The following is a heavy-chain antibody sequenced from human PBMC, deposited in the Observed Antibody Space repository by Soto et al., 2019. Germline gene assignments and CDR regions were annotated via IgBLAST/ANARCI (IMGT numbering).Heavy chain of an antibody. D-gene: IGHD3-10*01. Sequence: QVHLEESGGGLVKPGGSLRLSCTASGFIFSDYYMSWIRQAPGNGLEWVSDISNSGRSTHHADSVEGRFTISRDNAKDSLYLQMNSLRPEDSAIYYCARDHGGGGLTLEYWGQGTLVTVSS. CDR3: ARDHGGGGLTLEY. J-gene: IGHJ4*02. V-gene: IGHV3-11*01. CDR1: GFIFSDYY. CDR2: ISNSGRST.